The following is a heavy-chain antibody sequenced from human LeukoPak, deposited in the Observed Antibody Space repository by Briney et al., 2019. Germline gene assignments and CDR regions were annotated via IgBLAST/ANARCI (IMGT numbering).Heavy chain of an antibody. D-gene: IGHD2-8*01. CDR3: TRVVNGGHFDY. V-gene: IGHV4-59*01. CDR2: VYHAGAS. J-gene: IGHJ4*02. CDR1: GASINNYY. Sequence: SETLSLTCSVSGASINNYYWTWIRQPPGKGLEWIGYVYHAGASGYHPSLKSRVAMSLDTSKNQVSLNLRSVTAADTAVYFCTRVVNGGHFDYWGQGTLVTVSS.